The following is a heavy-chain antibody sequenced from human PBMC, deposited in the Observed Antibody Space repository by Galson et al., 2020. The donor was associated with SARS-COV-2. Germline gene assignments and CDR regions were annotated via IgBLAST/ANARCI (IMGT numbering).Heavy chain of an antibody. CDR3: VRDAGMEENRDGNCDL. V-gene: IGHV3-74*01. Sequence: GGSLRLSCAASGFTFSSYRMHWVRHTPGKGLMWVSRIKSDGTGTAYADSVKGRFTVSRDNPKNTLYLQMNGLRDEDTALYYCVRDAGMEENRDGNCDLWGRGTMVTVSS. CDR1: GFTFSSYR. D-gene: IGHD6-13*01. J-gene: IGHJ2*01. CDR2: IKSDGTGT.